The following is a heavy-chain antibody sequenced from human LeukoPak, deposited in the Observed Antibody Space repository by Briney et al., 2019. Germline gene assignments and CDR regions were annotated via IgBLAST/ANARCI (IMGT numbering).Heavy chain of an antibody. D-gene: IGHD2-2*01. J-gene: IGHJ4*02. CDR2: ISYDGSNK. CDR1: GFTFSSYG. V-gene: IGHV3-30*18. Sequence: GRSLRLSCAASGFTFSSYGMHWVRQAPCKGLEWVAVISYDGSNKYYADSVKGRFTISRDNSKNTLYLQMNSLRAEDTAVYYCAKGLYCSSTSCSSRFDHWGQGTLVTVSS. CDR3: AKGLYCSSTSCSSRFDH.